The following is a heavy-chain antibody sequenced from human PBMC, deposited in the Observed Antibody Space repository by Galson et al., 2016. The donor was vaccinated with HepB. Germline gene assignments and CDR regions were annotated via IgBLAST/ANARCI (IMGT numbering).Heavy chain of an antibody. V-gene: IGHV2-5*01. CDR2: LYLNDDK. CDR1: GFSLNTDAVA. D-gene: IGHD7-27*01. J-gene: IGHJ4*02. Sequence: PALVKPTQTLTLTCSFSGFSLNTDAVAVGWIRQPPGKALEWLALLYLNDDKRYRPSLKTRLTITQDSSKNQMVLTMTNMDPVDTGTYYGAQSARLGVFTLFGSWGQGTRVTVSS. CDR3: AQSARLGVFTLFGS.